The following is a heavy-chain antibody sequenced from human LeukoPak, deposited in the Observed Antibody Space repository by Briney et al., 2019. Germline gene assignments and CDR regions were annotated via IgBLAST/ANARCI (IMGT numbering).Heavy chain of an antibody. J-gene: IGHJ6*02. CDR3: AREALCSGCRVYGMDV. V-gene: IGHV1-46*01. CDR1: GYTFTNYY. D-gene: IGHD2-15*01. CDR2: IGPSGGST. Sequence: ASVKVSCKASGYTFTNYYIHWVRQAPAQGLEWMGMIGPSGGSTSYAQNFQGRVTMTRDTSTSTVYMELNSLRSEDTAVYYCAREALCSGCRVYGMDVWGQGTTVTVSS.